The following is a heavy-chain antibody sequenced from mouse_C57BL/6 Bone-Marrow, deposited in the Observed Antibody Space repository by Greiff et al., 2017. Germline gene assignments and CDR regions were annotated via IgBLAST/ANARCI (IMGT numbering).Heavy chain of an antibody. Sequence: QVQLKQSGAELVKPGASVKLSCKASGYIFTEYTIHWVKQRSEQGLEWIGWFYPGSGSIKYNERFKDKATLTADKSSNTVYMELSRLTSEDSAVYFCARHERYYDYEGYFDYWGQGTTLTVSS. CDR3: ARHERYYDYEGYFDY. CDR1: GYIFTEYT. D-gene: IGHD2-4*01. J-gene: IGHJ2*01. CDR2: FYPGSGSI. V-gene: IGHV1-62-2*01.